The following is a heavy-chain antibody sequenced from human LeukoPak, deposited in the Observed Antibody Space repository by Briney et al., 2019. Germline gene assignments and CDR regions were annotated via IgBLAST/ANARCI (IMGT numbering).Heavy chain of an antibody. CDR3: ARGPVWSSGWYSLGYYFDY. D-gene: IGHD6-19*01. Sequence: PSETLSLTCTVSGGSISSYYWSWIRQPAGKGLEWIGRIYTSGSTNYNPSLKSRVTMSVDTSKNQFSLKLSSVTAADTAVYYCARGPVWSSGWYSLGYYFDYWGQGTLVTVSS. CDR1: GGSISSYY. J-gene: IGHJ4*02. V-gene: IGHV4-4*07. CDR2: IYTSGST.